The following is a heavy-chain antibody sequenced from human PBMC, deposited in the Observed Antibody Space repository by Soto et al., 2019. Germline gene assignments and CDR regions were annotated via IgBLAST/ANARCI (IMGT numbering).Heavy chain of an antibody. CDR3: AREARDFGVVIDY. CDR1: GGSISSGGYY. CDR2: IYYSGST. Sequence: QVQLQESVPGLVKPSQTLSLTCTVSGGSISSGGYYWSWIRQHPGKGLEWLGYIYYSGSTYYNPSLKSRVTISVDTSKNQCSLKLSSVTAADTAVYYCAREARDFGVVIDYWGQGTLVTVAS. D-gene: IGHD3-3*01. J-gene: IGHJ4*02. V-gene: IGHV4-31*03.